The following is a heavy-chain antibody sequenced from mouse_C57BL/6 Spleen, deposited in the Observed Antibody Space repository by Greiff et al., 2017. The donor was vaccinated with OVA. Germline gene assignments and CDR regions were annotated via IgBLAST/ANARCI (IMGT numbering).Heavy chain of an antibody. J-gene: IGHJ2*01. V-gene: IGHV14-3*01. CDR1: GFNIKNTY. D-gene: IGHD2-10*02. CDR2: IDPANGNT. CDR3: ARSSIPDY. Sequence: VQLQQSVAELVRPGASVKLSCTASGFNIKNTYMPWVKQRPEQGLEWIGRIDPANGNTKYAPKFQGKATITADTSSNTAYLQLSSLTSEDTAIYFCARSSIPDYWGQGTTLTVSS.